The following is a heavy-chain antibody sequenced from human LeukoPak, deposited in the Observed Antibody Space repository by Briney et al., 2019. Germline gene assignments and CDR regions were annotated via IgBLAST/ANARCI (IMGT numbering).Heavy chain of an antibody. CDR1: GFIFSSRN. CDR3: AKGGHYSFFDY. Sequence: GGSLRLSCAASGFIFSSRNMDWVRQAPGKGLEWVSYISNSGDSIYYADSVKGRFTISRDNADNSLYLQMNSLRAEDTGIYYCAKGGHYSFFDYWGQGTLATVSS. D-gene: IGHD4-11*01. J-gene: IGHJ4*02. CDR2: ISNSGDSI. V-gene: IGHV3-48*01.